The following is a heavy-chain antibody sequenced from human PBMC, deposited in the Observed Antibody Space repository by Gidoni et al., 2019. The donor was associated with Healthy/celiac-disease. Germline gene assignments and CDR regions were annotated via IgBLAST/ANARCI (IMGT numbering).Heavy chain of an antibody. Sequence: EVQLLESGGGLVQPGGSLRLSCAASGFNFSIYAMGWVRQAPGKGLEWVSAISGSGGSKYYADSVKGRFTISRDNSKNTLYLQMNSLRAEDTAVYYCAKASGNRRDGYISNYWGQGTLVTVSS. CDR3: AKASGNRRDGYISNY. CDR1: GFNFSIYA. J-gene: IGHJ4*02. D-gene: IGHD5-12*01. V-gene: IGHV3-23*01. CDR2: ISGSGGSK.